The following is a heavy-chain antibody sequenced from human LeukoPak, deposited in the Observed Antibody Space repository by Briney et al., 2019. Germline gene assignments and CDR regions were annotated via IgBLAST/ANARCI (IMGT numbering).Heavy chain of an antibody. J-gene: IGHJ3*02. D-gene: IGHD1-26*01. Sequence: GGSLRLSCAASGFTFSSYSMSWVRQAPGKGLEWVSSISGSGSNKYYADSVKGRFTISRDNSKNTLYLQMNSLRAEDTAVYYCAKQVWELRDDAFDNWGQGTMVTVSS. CDR3: AKQVWELRDDAFDN. V-gene: IGHV3-21*04. CDR1: GFTFSSYS. CDR2: ISGSGSNK.